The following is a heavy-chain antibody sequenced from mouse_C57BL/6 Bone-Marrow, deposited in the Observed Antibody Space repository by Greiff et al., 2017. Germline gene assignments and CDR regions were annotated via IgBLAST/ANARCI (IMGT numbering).Heavy chain of an antibody. D-gene: IGHD4-1*02. J-gene: IGHJ2*01. Sequence: EVQGVESGGGLVKPGGSLKLSCAASGFTFSSYTMSWVRQTPEKRLEWVATISGGGGNTYYPDSVKGRFTISRDNAKNTLYLQMSSLRSEDTALYYCARRNWEGYYFDYWGQGTTLTVSS. V-gene: IGHV5-9*01. CDR3: ARRNWEGYYFDY. CDR1: GFTFSSYT. CDR2: ISGGGGNT.